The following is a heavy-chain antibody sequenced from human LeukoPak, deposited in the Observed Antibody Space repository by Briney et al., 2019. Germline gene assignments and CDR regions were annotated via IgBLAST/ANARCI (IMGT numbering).Heavy chain of an antibody. J-gene: IGHJ3*02. Sequence: PSQTLSLTCTVSGGPISSGGYYWRWIRQHPGKGLEWIRYIYYSGNTYYNPSLKSRVTISVDTSKNQFSLKLSSVTAADTAVYYCARYCSSTSCYRDAFDIWGQGTMVTVSS. CDR2: IYYSGNT. D-gene: IGHD2-2*01. CDR3: ARYCSSTSCYRDAFDI. V-gene: IGHV4-31*03. CDR1: GGPISSGGYY.